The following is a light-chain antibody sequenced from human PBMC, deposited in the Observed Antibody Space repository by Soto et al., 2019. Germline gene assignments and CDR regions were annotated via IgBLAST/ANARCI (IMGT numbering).Light chain of an antibody. CDR1: SSDVGGYNS. Sequence: QSALTQPASVSGSPGQSITISCTGTSSDVGGYNSVSWYQQHPGKAPKLMIYDVSNRPSGVSNRFSGSKSGNTASLTIYGLQAEDEAEYYCSSYTSSSLYVFGTGTKLTVL. CDR3: SSYTSSSLYV. J-gene: IGLJ1*01. V-gene: IGLV2-14*01. CDR2: DVS.